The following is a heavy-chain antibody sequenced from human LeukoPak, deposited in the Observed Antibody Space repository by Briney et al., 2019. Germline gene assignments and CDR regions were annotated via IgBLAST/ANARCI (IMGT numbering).Heavy chain of an antibody. CDR2: ISGSGEST. CDR3: AKSYYDLAYYFDY. CDR1: GGSFSGYY. J-gene: IGHJ4*02. Sequence: ETLSHTCAVYGGSFSGYYWSWVRQIPGKGLEWVSAISGSGESTYYADSVKGRFTISRDNSKNTLYLQMNSLRAEDTAVYYCAKSYYDLAYYFDYWGQGTLVTVSS. V-gene: IGHV3-23*01. D-gene: IGHD3-22*01.